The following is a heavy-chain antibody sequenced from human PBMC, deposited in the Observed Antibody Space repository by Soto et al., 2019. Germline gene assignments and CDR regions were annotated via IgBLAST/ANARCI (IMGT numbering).Heavy chain of an antibody. D-gene: IGHD3-10*01. CDR3: ARVGGGDYYGLGSYYNNWFDP. CDR1: GYSISSGYY. J-gene: IGHJ5*02. Sequence: SETLSLTCAVSGYSISSGYYWGWIRQPPGKGLDGIGSIYHSGSTYYNPSLKSRVTISVDTSKNQFYLKLSSVTAADTAVYYCARVGGGDYYGLGSYYNNWFDPWGQGTLVTVSA. CDR2: IYHSGST. V-gene: IGHV4-38-2*01.